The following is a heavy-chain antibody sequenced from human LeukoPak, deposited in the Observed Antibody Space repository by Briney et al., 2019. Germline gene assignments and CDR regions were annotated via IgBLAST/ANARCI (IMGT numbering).Heavy chain of an antibody. J-gene: IGHJ4*02. CDR3: AREYKMGFDY. V-gene: IGHV4-61*02. D-gene: IGHD5-24*01. CDR2: IYTSGST. Sequence: SQTLSLTCTVSGGSISSGSYYWSWIRQPAGKGLEWIGRIYTSGSTNYNPSLKSRVTISVDTSKNQFSLKLSSVTAADTAVYYCAREYKMGFDYWGQGTLVTVSS. CDR1: GGSISSGSYY.